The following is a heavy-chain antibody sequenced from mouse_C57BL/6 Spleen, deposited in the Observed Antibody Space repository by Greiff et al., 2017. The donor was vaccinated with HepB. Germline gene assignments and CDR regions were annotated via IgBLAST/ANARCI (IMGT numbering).Heavy chain of an antibody. J-gene: IGHJ3*01. D-gene: IGHD2-2*01. Sequence: EVMLVESGGGLVKPGGSLKLSCAASGFTFSSYTMSWVRQTPEKRLEWVATISGGGGNTYYPDSVKGRFTISRDNAKNTLYLQMSSLRSEDTALYYCARHGEGWLQAWFAYWGQGTLVTVSA. V-gene: IGHV5-9*01. CDR3: ARHGEGWLQAWFAY. CDR1: GFTFSSYT. CDR2: ISGGGGNT.